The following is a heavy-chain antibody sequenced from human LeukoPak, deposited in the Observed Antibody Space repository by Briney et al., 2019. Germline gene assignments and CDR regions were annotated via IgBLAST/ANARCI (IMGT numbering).Heavy chain of an antibody. CDR2: TKQDGSEK. Sequence: GGSLRLSCAASGFTFSGYWMSWVRQAPGKGLEWVANTKQDGSEKNYVDSVKGRFTISRDNAKNSLFLQMSSLRVEDTAVDYCAREGYYDSGGGYFEYWGQGTLVTVSS. V-gene: IGHV3-7*01. CDR1: GFTFSGYW. J-gene: IGHJ4*02. CDR3: AREGYYDSGGGYFEY. D-gene: IGHD3-10*01.